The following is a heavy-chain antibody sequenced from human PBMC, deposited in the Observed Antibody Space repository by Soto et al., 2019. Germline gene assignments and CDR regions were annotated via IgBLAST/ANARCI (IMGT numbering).Heavy chain of an antibody. J-gene: IGHJ4*02. V-gene: IGHV4-30-4*01. CDR1: GGSISTDGYN. D-gene: IGHD3-22*01. CDR2: LYYSGTS. CDR3: ARGPAHFDTNGYAYWLDY. Sequence: PSETLSLTCTVSGGSISTDGYNWSWIRQTPGKGLKWIGYLYYSGTSFYNPSLKSRVTISGDTSKNQFSLSLTFVTAADTAVYFCARGPAHFDTNGYAYWLDYWGQGIPVTVSS.